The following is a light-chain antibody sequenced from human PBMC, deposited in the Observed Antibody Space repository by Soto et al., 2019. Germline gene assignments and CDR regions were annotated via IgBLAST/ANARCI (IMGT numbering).Light chain of an antibody. Sequence: DIQMTQSPSSLSASVGDTVTITCRASQPISTYLNWYQQKPGRAPNLLIYAASFLQSGVPARFSGIGSGTEFALTITSLQPEDSATYYCQQSHRTPPTFGQGTKVEI. CDR2: AAS. CDR3: QQSHRTPPT. CDR1: QPISTY. J-gene: IGKJ2*01. V-gene: IGKV1-39*01.